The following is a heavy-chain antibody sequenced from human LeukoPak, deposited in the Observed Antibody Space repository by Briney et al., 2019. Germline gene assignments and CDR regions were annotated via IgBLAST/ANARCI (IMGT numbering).Heavy chain of an antibody. J-gene: IGHJ3*02. Sequence: ASVKVSCKASGYTFTGYYIHWVRQAPGQGLEWMGWINPNSGDTNFAQNFQGRVTMSRDTSISTAYMELSGLRSGDTAVYFCARRGYYYDSSGRPADAFDIWGQGIMVTVSS. V-gene: IGHV1-2*02. CDR2: INPNSGDT. CDR1: GYTFTGYY. CDR3: ARRGYYYDSSGRPADAFDI. D-gene: IGHD3-22*01.